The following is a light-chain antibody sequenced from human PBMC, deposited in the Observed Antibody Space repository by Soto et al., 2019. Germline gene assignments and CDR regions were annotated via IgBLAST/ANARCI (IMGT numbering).Light chain of an antibody. CDR2: DAS. CDR3: QQYDNLPRT. CDR1: QDISNY. J-gene: IGKJ3*01. V-gene: IGKV1-33*01. Sequence: DIQMTQSPSSLPASVGDRVTITCQASQDISNYLNWSQHKPGKAPKILIYDASNLETGGPSTFSGGGSWTDFTFTITSLQPEAIATYYCQQYDNLPRTVGPGTKVDIK.